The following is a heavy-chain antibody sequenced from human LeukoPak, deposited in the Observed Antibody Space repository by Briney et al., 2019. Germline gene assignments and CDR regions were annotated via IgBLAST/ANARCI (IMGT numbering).Heavy chain of an antibody. D-gene: IGHD6-6*01. Sequence: ASVKVSCKASGYSFTGYYVHWVRQAPGQGLEWMGWINPNSGGTNYAQKFQGRVTMTRDTSISTAYMELSRLRSDDTAVYYCARTGEYSSSLDFDYWGQGTLVTVSS. CDR1: GYSFTGYY. CDR3: ARTGEYSSSLDFDY. J-gene: IGHJ4*02. CDR2: INPNSGGT. V-gene: IGHV1-2*02.